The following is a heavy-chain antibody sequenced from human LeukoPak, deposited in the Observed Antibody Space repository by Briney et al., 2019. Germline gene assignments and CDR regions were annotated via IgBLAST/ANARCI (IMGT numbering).Heavy chain of an antibody. D-gene: IGHD2-2*01. Sequence: PSETLSLTCAVYGRSFSGYYWRWIRQPPGRGLEWIGEINHSGSTNYNPSLKSRVTISVDTSKNQFSLKLSPVTAADTAVYNCARAGPYCSSTSCYPSWFDPWGQGTLVTVSS. CDR3: ARAGPYCSSTSCYPSWFDP. CDR2: INHSGST. J-gene: IGHJ5*02. V-gene: IGHV4-34*01. CDR1: GRSFSGYY.